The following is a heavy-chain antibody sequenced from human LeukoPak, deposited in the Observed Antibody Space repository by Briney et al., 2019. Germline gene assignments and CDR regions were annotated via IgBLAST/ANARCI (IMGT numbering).Heavy chain of an antibody. D-gene: IGHD6-13*01. V-gene: IGHV3-21*01. CDR3: ARDGYSSSWYLN. CDR2: ISSSSSYI. J-gene: IGHJ4*02. Sequence: GGSLRLSCAASGFTFSSYSMNWVRQAPGKGLEWVSSISSSSSYIYYADSVKGRFTISRDNAKNSLYLQMNSLRAEDTAVHYCARDGYSSSWYLNWGQGTLVTVSS. CDR1: GFTFSSYS.